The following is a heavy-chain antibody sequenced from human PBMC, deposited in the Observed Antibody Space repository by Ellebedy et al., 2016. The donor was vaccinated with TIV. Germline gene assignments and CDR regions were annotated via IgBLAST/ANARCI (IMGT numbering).Heavy chain of an antibody. D-gene: IGHD3-22*01. CDR1: GFTFSSYA. J-gene: IGHJ4*02. V-gene: IGHV3-23*01. CDR2: ISHTGSRT. CDR3: AKGRGGGYDSSAPRYYFDY. Sequence: GESLKISCAASGFTFSSYAMSWVRQAPGKGLEWVSTISHTGSRTYYADSVEGRFIISRDNSKKTLYLQMNSLRAEDTAVYYCAKGRGGGYDSSAPRYYFDYWGLGTLVTVSS.